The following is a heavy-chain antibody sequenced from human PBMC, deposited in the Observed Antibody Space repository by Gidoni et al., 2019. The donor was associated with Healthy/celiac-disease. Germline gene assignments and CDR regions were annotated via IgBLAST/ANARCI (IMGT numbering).Heavy chain of an antibody. J-gene: IGHJ4*02. V-gene: IGHV3-30-3*01. CDR3: ARSIAAAGKGGDY. Sequence: QVQLVESGGGVVQPGRSLRLSCAASGFTFSSYAMHWVRQAPGKGLEWVAVISYDGSNKYYADSVKGRFTISRDNSKNTLYLQMNSLRAEDTAVYYCARSIAAAGKGGDYWGQGTLVTVSS. CDR2: ISYDGSNK. CDR1: GFTFSSYA. D-gene: IGHD6-13*01.